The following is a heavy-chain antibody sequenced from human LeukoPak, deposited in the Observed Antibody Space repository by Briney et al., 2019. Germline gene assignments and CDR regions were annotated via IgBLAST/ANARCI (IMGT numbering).Heavy chain of an antibody. CDR1: GYTFTSYA. CDR3: ARFMQDTAELSDY. Sequence: EASVKVSCKASGYTFTSYAMNWVRQAPGQGLEWMGWINTNTGNPTYAQGFTGRFVFSLDTSVSTAYLQISCLKAEDTAVYYCARFMQDTAELSDYWGQGTLVTVSS. J-gene: IGHJ4*02. CDR2: INTNTGNP. D-gene: IGHD5-18*01. V-gene: IGHV7-4-1*02.